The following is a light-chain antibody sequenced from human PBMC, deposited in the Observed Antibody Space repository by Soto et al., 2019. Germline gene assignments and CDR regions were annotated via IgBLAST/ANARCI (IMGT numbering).Light chain of an antibody. CDR2: GAS. Sequence: DIQMTQSPSTLSASVGDRVTITCRASQSISSWLAWYQQKPGKAPKLLISGASNLEPGVPSRFTGSGSETMFTLTISSLQPEDFATYYCQQYDDLPLTFGGGTHVE. CDR1: QSISSW. V-gene: IGKV1-5*01. CDR3: QQYDDLPLT. J-gene: IGKJ4*01.